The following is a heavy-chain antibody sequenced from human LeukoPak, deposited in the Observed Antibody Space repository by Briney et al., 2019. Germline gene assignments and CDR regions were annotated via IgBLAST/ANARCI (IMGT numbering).Heavy chain of an antibody. V-gene: IGHV4-59*01. D-gene: IGHD1-7*01. CDR2: IYYSGST. J-gene: IGHJ5*02. CDR1: GGSISSYY. Sequence: PSETLSLTCTVSGGSISSYYWSWIRQPPGKGLEWIGYIYYSGSTNYNPSLKSRVTISVDTSKNQLSLKLRSVTAADTAVYYCARDGTATSRFDPWGQGTLVTVSS. CDR3: ARDGTATSRFDP.